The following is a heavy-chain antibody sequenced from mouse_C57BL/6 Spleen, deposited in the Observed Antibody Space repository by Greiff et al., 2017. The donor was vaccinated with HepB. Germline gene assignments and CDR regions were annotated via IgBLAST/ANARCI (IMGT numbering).Heavy chain of an antibody. D-gene: IGHD2-1*01. CDR2: ISTGGGST. V-gene: IGHV5-12*01. CDR1: GFTFSDYY. J-gene: IGHJ2*01. CDR3: ARQGYGNYEEDY. Sequence: DVQLVESGGGLVQPGGSLKLSCAASGFTFSDYYMYWVRQTPEKRLEWVAYISTGGGSTYYPDTVKGRFTISRDNAKNTLYLQMSRLKSEDTAMYYCARQGYGNYEEDYWGQGTTLTVSS.